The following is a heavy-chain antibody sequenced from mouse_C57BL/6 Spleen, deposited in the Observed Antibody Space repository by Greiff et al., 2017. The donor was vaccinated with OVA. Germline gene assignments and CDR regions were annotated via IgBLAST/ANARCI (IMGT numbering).Heavy chain of an antibody. D-gene: IGHD2-5*01. V-gene: IGHV1-15*01. CDR1: GYTFTDYE. J-gene: IGHJ2*01. CDR2: IDPETGGT. Sequence: QVQLKESGAELVRPGASVTLSCKASGYTFTDYEMHWVKQTPVHGLEWIGAIDPETGGTAYNQKFKGKAILTADKSSSTAYMELRSLTSEDSAVYYCTREGDYSNFDYWGQGTTLTVSS. CDR3: TREGDYSNFDY.